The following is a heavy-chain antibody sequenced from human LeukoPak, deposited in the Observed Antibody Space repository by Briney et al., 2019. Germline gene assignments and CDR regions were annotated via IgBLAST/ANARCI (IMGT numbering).Heavy chain of an antibody. V-gene: IGHV1-46*01. CDR2: INPSGGST. Sequence: GASVKVSCKASGYTFTSYYMHWVRQAPGQGLEWMGIINPSGGSTSYAQKFQGRVTMTRDTSTSTVYMELSSLRSEDTAVHYCARDFADYVWGSYRSPPRYYFDYWGQGTLVTVSS. J-gene: IGHJ4*02. CDR3: ARDFADYVWGSYRSPPRYYFDY. D-gene: IGHD3-16*02. CDR1: GYTFTSYY.